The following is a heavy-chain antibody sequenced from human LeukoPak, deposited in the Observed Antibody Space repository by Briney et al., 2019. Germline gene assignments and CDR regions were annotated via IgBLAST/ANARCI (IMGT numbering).Heavy chain of an antibody. D-gene: IGHD2-2*01. CDR2: IYYSGST. J-gene: IGHJ5*02. CDR3: ARDYCSSTSCYFDP. V-gene: IGHV4-31*11. Sequence: TLSLTCAVSGGSISSGGYYWSWIRQHPGKGLEWIGYIYYSGSTYYNPSLKSRVTISVDTSKNQFSLKLSSVTAADTAVYYCARDYCSSTSCYFDPWGQGTLVTVSS. CDR1: GGSISSGGYY.